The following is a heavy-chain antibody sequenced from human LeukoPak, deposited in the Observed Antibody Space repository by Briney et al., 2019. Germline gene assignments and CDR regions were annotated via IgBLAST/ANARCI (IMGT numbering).Heavy chain of an antibody. J-gene: IGHJ6*03. CDR2: ISYDRSNK. V-gene: IGHV3-30*04. Sequence: PGGSLRLSCAASGFAFSSYAMHWVRQAPGKGLEWVVVISYDRSNKYYADSVKGRFTISRDNSKNTLYLQMNSLRAEDTAVYYCARVSGSYSLYYYMDVWGKGTTVTVSS. D-gene: IGHD1-26*01. CDR3: ARVSGSYSLYYYMDV. CDR1: GFAFSSYA.